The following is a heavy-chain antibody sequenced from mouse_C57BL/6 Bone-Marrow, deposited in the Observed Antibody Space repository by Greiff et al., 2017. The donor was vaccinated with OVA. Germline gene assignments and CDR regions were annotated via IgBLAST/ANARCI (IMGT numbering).Heavy chain of an antibody. CDR2: ISYSGST. CDR3: ARWLGHYAMDY. Sequence: EVQLQQSGPGMVKPSQSLSLTCTVTGYSITSGYDWHWIRHFPGNKLEWMGYISYSGSTNYNPSLKSRISITHDTSKNHFFLKLNSVTTEDTATYYCARWLGHYAMDYWGQGTSVTVSS. CDR1: GYSITSGYD. J-gene: IGHJ4*01. D-gene: IGHD3-3*01. V-gene: IGHV3-1*01.